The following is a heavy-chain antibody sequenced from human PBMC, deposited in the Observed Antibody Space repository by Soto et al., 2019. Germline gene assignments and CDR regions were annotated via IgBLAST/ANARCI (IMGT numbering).Heavy chain of an antibody. Sequence: QVQLVESGGGVVQSGRSLRLSCAASGFTFSSYAMHWVRQAPGKGLEWVAVISYDGSNKYYADSVKGRFTISRDNSKNTLYLQMNSLRAEDTAVYYCARDGYYGSGTGDYYYGMDVWGQGTTVTVSS. CDR1: GFTFSSYA. V-gene: IGHV3-30-3*01. D-gene: IGHD3-10*01. J-gene: IGHJ6*02. CDR2: ISYDGSNK. CDR3: ARDGYYGSGTGDYYYGMDV.